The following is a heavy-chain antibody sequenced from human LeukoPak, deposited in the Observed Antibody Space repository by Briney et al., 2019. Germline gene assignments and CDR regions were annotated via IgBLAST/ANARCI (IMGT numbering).Heavy chain of an antibody. Sequence: GGSLRLSCAASGFTFSSYAMHWVRQAPGKGLEWVAVISYDGSNKYYADSVKGRFTISRDNSKNTLYLQMNSLRAEDTAVYYCARDSRPYYYDSSGYYYDYWGQGTLVTVSS. D-gene: IGHD3-22*01. CDR1: GFTFSSYA. CDR2: ISYDGSNK. J-gene: IGHJ4*02. CDR3: ARDSRPYYYDSSGYYYDY. V-gene: IGHV3-30-3*01.